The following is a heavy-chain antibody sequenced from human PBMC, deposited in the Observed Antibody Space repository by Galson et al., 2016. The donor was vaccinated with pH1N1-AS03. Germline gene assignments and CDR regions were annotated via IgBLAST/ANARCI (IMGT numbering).Heavy chain of an antibody. CDR1: GFTFSRNV. V-gene: IGHV3-30*18. CDR2: SSSGERYK. Sequence: SLRLSCAASGFTFSRNVIHWVRQAPGKGLEWVAVSSSGERYKYYADSVKGRFTISRDNSKNTLFLQMNSLRHEDTAVYYCAKTRKRGYSGYSFFEGPLDYWGQGTLVPVSS. J-gene: IGHJ4*02. D-gene: IGHD5-12*01. CDR3: AKTRKRGYSGYSFFEGPLDY.